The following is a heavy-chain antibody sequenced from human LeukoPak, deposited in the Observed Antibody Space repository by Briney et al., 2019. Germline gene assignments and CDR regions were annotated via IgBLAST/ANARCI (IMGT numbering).Heavy chain of an antibody. CDR1: GFTFSSYA. D-gene: IGHD5-18*01. J-gene: IGHJ4*02. CDR2: ISGSGGST. Sequence: PGRSLRLSCAASGFTFSSYAMSWVRQAPGKGLEWVSAISGSGGSTYYADSVKGRFTISRDNPKNTLYLQMNSLRAEDTAVYYCAKDHPVDTAMVDFDYWGQGTLVTVSS. CDR3: AKDHPVDTAMVDFDY. V-gene: IGHV3-23*01.